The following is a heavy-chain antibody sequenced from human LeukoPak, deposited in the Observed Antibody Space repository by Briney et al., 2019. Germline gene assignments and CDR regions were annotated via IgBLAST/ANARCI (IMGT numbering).Heavy chain of an antibody. D-gene: IGHD4-17*01. CDR2: MNPNSGNT. J-gene: IGHJ3*02. Sequence: ASVKVSCKASGYTFTSYDINWVRQATGQGLEWMGWMNPNSGNTGYAQKFQGRVTMTRNTSISTAYMELSSLRSEDTAVYYCARDKDYGDTFDIWGQGTMVTVSS. CDR1: GYTFTSYD. V-gene: IGHV1-8*01. CDR3: ARDKDYGDTFDI.